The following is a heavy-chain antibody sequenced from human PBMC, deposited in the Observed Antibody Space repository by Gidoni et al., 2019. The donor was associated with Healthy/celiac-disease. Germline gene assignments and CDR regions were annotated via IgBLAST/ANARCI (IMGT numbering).Heavy chain of an antibody. V-gene: IGHV3-23*01. Sequence: EVQLLESGGGLVQPGGSLRPSCAASGFTFSSYAMRWVRQAPGKALEWLSAISGSGGSTDYPVSVKGRFTISSDHSKNTLYLQMNSLRADDTAVYYCAKDRGLGYYDSSGYSFDYWGQGTLVTVSS. CDR3: AKDRGLGYYDSSGYSFDY. CDR2: ISGSGGST. J-gene: IGHJ4*02. CDR1: GFTFSSYA. D-gene: IGHD3-22*01.